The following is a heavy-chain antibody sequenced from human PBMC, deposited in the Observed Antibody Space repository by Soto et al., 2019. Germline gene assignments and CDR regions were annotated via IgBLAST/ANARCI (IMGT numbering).Heavy chain of an antibody. Sequence: GVSMSLSCSASAVPFSSHWMSWVSQAPGKGLEWVANIKQDGSEKYYVDSVKGRFTISRDNAKNSLYLQMNSLRAEVTAVYYCASDRLVSWGFDSGGQGTLVTV. V-gene: IGHV3-7*01. D-gene: IGHD6-19*01. CDR1: AVPFSSHW. CDR3: ASDRLVSWGFDS. J-gene: IGHJ5*01. CDR2: IKQDGSEK.